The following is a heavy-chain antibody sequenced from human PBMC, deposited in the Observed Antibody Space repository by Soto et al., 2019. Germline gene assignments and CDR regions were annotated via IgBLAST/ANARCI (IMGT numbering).Heavy chain of an antibody. CDR2: ISYDGDTQ. J-gene: IGHJ5*02. D-gene: IGHD3-3*01. CDR1: EFDFSNFA. CDR3: VGGKWILALRSPFDA. Sequence: QVQLEESGGGVVQPGRSLRLSCAASEFDFSNFAMHWVRQAPGKGLEWMAVISYDGDTQYYADSAKGRFTISRDKSKNKHDLQMICVTTEDTAVYYSVGGKWILALRSPFDAWGQGTIVSVSS. V-gene: IGHV3-30-3*01.